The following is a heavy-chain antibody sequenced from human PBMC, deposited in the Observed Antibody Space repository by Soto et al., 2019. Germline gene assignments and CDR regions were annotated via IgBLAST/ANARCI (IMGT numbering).Heavy chain of an antibody. D-gene: IGHD2-15*01. J-gene: IGHJ3*01. V-gene: IGHV1-58*01. CDR2: IAVDSGKT. CDR1: GFPFKSST. Sequence: TSVKVSCKASGFPFKSSTVQWVRQARGQGLEWIGWIAVDSGKTKYAHLIQDRVAITRDLSTSTAYMELSSLRSEDTAVYYCAARHCGGGSCYSHEEAFEGWGQGTVVTVSS. CDR3: AARHCGGGSCYSHEEAFEG.